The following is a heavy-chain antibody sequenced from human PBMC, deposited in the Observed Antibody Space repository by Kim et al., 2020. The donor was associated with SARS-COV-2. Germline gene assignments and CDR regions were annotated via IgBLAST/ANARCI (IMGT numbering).Heavy chain of an antibody. Sequence: VKGRFTIARDNSKNTLYLHMNSLRGEDTAVYYCARAFQDDYGDYWCICMDVWGQGTPVTVSS. CDR3: ARAFQDDYGDYWCICMDV. V-gene: IGHV3-30*07. J-gene: IGHJ6*02. D-gene: IGHD4-17*01.